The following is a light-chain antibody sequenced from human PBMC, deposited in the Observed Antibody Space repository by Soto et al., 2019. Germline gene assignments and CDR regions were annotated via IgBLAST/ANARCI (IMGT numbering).Light chain of an antibody. CDR3: QEYNGRSS. V-gene: IGKV3-15*01. J-gene: IGKJ1*01. Sequence: RVTTQSPATLSVSPGERVTLSCRASQGVAGDLAWYQQKPGQAPRLLIYRTSTRATNIPARFSGSGSGTEFTLTISSLQSEDFAVYYCQEYNGRSSFGQGTKVEIK. CDR2: RTS. CDR1: QGVAGD.